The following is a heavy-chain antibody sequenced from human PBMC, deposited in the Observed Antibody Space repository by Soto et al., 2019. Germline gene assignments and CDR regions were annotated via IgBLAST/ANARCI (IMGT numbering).Heavy chain of an antibody. CDR1: GFTFSSYW. V-gene: IGHV3-74*01. CDR2: INSDGSST. J-gene: IGHJ6*02. D-gene: IGHD3-10*01. CDR3: ARENTMVRGVFYYYYYGMDV. Sequence: EVQLVESGGGLVQPGGSLRLSCAASGFTFSSYWMHWVRQAPGKGLVWVSRINSDGSSTSYADSVKGRFTISRDNAKNTLYLQMNSLRAEDTAVYYCARENTMVRGVFYYYYYGMDVWGQGTTVTVSS.